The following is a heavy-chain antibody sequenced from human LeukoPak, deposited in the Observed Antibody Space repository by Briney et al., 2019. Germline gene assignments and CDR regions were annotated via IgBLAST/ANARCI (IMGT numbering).Heavy chain of an antibody. J-gene: IGHJ4*02. CDR2: ISASGEPK. Sequence: GDSLTLSCAASEFTFSSYAMQWVRQAAGRGLEWVSGISASGEPKWYADSVNRRFTIYRDNSKNTMYLQMNSLRAEDTAVYYSANRFGSGYEGDYWGQGTLVSVSS. CDR3: ANRFGSGYEGDY. V-gene: IGHV3-23*01. D-gene: IGHD5-12*01. CDR1: EFTFSSYA.